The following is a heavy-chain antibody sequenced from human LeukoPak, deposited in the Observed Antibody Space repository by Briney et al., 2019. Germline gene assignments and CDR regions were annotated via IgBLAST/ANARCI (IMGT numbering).Heavy chain of an antibody. CDR1: GGSISSSSYY. D-gene: IGHD1-26*01. Sequence: PSETLSLTCTVSGGSISSSSYYWGWIRQPPGKGLEWIGSIYYSGSTYYNPSLKSRVTISVDTSKNQFSLKLSSVTAADTAVYYCARAGGHSGSYYHYYYYGMDVWGQGTTVTVSS. CDR3: ARAGGHSGSYYHYYYYGMDV. CDR2: IYYSGST. V-gene: IGHV4-39*07. J-gene: IGHJ6*02.